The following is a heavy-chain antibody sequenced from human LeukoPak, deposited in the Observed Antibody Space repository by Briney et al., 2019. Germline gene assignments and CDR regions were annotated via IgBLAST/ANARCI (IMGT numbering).Heavy chain of an antibody. CDR3: TRESPGLAVTLFDY. V-gene: IGHV1-46*01. Sequence: AAVKVSCKASGYTFTSYYMHWVRQAPGQGLEWMGIISISGDRASYAQKFQGRVTMTRDTSTSTACMELKSLRPDDTAVYYCTRESPGLAVTLFDYWGQGTLVTASS. CDR1: GYTFTSYY. J-gene: IGHJ4*02. CDR2: ISISGDRA. D-gene: IGHD4-17*01.